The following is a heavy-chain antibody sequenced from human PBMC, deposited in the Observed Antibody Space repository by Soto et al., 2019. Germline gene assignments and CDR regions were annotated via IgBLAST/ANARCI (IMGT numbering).Heavy chain of an antibody. CDR1: GDLFNNYA. J-gene: IGHJ4*02. CDR3: AASSSVAAAGYFKF. CDR2: ISPLFSTT. Sequence: QVQLVQSGAEVKEPGSSVKVSCKATGDLFNNYAFNWVRQAPGQGLGRVGRISPLFSTTNYAQKFQGRVTIGADELTTIVYLEVSNLESEDTSMYYCAASSSVAAAGYFKFWGQGTLVTVSP. D-gene: IGHD6-13*01. V-gene: IGHV1-69*01.